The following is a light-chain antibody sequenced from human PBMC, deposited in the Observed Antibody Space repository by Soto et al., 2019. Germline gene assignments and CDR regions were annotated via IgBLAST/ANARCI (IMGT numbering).Light chain of an antibody. CDR2: DVS. J-gene: IGLJ2*01. V-gene: IGLV2-14*03. CDR3: SSYGASSTL. CDR1: SSDIGSYNY. Sequence: QSALTQPASLSGSPGQSITISCTGTSSDIGSYNYISWYQQHPGKAPKLMIFDVSYRSSGISDRFSGSKSGNTASLTISGLQPEDEADYYCSSYGASSTLFGGGIKVTVL.